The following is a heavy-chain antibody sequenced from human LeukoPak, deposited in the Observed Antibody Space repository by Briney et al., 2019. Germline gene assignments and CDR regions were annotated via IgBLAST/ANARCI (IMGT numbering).Heavy chain of an antibody. CDR1: GFTFSSYS. Sequence: GGSLRLSCAASGFTFSSYSMNWVRQAPGKGLEWVANIKQDGSERYYVDSVKGRFTISRDNAKNSLYLQMNSLRAEDTAVYYCARGGYSYDYWGQGTLVTVSS. CDR3: ARGGYSYDY. CDR2: IKQDGSER. J-gene: IGHJ4*02. V-gene: IGHV3-7*03. D-gene: IGHD5-18*01.